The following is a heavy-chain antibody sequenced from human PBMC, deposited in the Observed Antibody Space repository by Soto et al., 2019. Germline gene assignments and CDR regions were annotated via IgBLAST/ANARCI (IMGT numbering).Heavy chain of an antibody. J-gene: IGHJ4*02. CDR1: GYAFSFG. D-gene: IGHD3-10*01. CDR2: ISASDGST. V-gene: IGHV1-18*01. CDR3: ANYYFGSRSYYRFHH. Sequence: ASVKVSCKASGYAFSFGFSWVRQAPGQGLEWMGWISASDGSTNSAQKFRGRISLTTDTSTNTAYLDLLSLTSDDTAVYFCANYYFGSRSYYRFHHWRKGTLVTVSS.